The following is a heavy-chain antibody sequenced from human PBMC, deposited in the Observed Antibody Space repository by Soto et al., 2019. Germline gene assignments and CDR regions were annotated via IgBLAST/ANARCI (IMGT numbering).Heavy chain of an antibody. CDR1: GFTFNNYV. CDR2: ISSTGGGT. V-gene: IGHV3-23*01. CDR3: AKGHDIVVVPTVDY. Sequence: PGGSLRLSCAAPGFTFNNYVMSWVRQAPGKGLEWVSGISSTGGGTYYADPVKGRFTISRDNSKNTLYLQMNNLRAGDTALYYCAKGHDIVVVPTVDYWGQGTLVTVSS. J-gene: IGHJ4*02. D-gene: IGHD2-15*01.